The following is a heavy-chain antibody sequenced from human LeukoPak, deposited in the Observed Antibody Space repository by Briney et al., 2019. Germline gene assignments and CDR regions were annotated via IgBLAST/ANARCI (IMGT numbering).Heavy chain of an antibody. CDR3: ARAIVYWFFDL. J-gene: IGHJ2*01. V-gene: IGHV3-23*01. D-gene: IGHD3-22*01. CDR1: GFTFDDYG. CDR2: ISGNGGNT. Sequence: GGSLRLSCAASGFTFDDYGMSWVRQAPGKGLEWVSAISGNGGNTYYADSVKGRFTISRDNSKNTLYLQMNSLRAEDTALYYCARAIVYWFFDLWGRGTLVTVSS.